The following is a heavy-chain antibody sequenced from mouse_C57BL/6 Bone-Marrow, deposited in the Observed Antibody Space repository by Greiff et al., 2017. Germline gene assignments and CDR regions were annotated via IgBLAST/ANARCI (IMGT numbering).Heavy chain of an antibody. CDR2: INPNYGTT. D-gene: IGHD2-4*01. V-gene: IGHV1-39*01. J-gene: IGHJ4*01. CDR1: GYSFTDYN. Sequence: VQLKQSGPELVKPGASVKISCKASGYSFTDYNMNWVKQSNGKSLEWIGLINPNYGTTSYNQKFKGKATLTVDQSSSTAYMQLNSLTSEDSAVYYCATGYDYDYAMDYWGQGTSVTVTS. CDR3: ATGYDYDYAMDY.